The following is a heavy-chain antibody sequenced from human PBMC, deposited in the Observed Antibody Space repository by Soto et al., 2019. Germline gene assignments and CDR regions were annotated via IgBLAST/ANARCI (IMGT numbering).Heavy chain of an antibody. V-gene: IGHV3-48*02. CDR3: ARGNYYDRSGYRYYFDY. D-gene: IGHD3-22*01. CDR1: RFTFSSYS. Sequence: PGGSLRLSCAASRFTFSSYSMNWVRQAPGKGLEWVSYISNGGNTIYYADSVKGRFTISRDNAKNSLYLRMNSLRDEDTAVYYCARGNYYDRSGYRYYFDYWGQGTLVTVS. CDR2: ISNGGNTI. J-gene: IGHJ4*02.